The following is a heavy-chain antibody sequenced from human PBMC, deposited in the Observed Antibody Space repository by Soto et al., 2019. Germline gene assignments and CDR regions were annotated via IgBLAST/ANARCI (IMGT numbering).Heavy chain of an antibody. J-gene: IGHJ4*02. D-gene: IGHD6-6*01. CDR3: ANRQYSRSSFDY. Sequence: SGPTLVNPTRTLTLTCTFSVFSLSTSYVCLVLIRQPPGKALEWLAIIYWDDDKRYSPSLKSRLTITKDTSKNKVVLTVTNMDHVETATYYCANRQYSRSSFDYWGKGTMLTVSS. V-gene: IGHV2-5*02. CDR2: IYWDDDK. CDR1: VFSLSTSYVC.